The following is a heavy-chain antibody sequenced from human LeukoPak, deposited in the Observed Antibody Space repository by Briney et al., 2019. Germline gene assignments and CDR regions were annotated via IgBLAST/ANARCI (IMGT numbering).Heavy chain of an antibody. D-gene: IGHD5-18*01. CDR2: INHSGST. V-gene: IGHV4-34*01. Sequence: SETLSLTCAVYGGSFSGYYWSWIRQPPGKGLEWIGEINHSGSTNYNPSLKSRVTISVDTSKNQFSLKLSSVTAADTAVYYCARQRRGYSYGYKVYYYYYMDVWGKGTTVTISS. CDR1: GGSFSGYY. CDR3: ARQRRGYSYGYKVYYYYYMDV. J-gene: IGHJ6*03.